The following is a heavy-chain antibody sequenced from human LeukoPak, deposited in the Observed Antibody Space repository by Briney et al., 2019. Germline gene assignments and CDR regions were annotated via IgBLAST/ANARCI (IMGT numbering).Heavy chain of an antibody. CDR3: ATYCTNGVCYSWFDP. CDR1: GYTLTELS. CDR2: FDPEDGET. Sequence: ASVKVSCKVSGYTLTELSTHWVRQAPGKGLEWMGGFDPEDGETIYAQKFQGRVTMTEDTSTDTAYMELSSLRSEDTAVYYCATYCTNGVCYSWFDPWGQGTLVTVSS. D-gene: IGHD2-8*01. J-gene: IGHJ5*02. V-gene: IGHV1-24*01.